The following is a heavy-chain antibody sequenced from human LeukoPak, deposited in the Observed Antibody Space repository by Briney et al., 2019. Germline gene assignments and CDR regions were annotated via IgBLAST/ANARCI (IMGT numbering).Heavy chain of an antibody. V-gene: IGHV4-34*12. CDR2: ILHSGYT. D-gene: IGHD4-17*01. CDR3: ARCCLQGDGDNGGGDY. Sequence: PSETLSLTCAVFGGSFSSYYWSWIRQPRGKGLEWIGEILHSGYTSYNPSLKSRVTLSVDTTKHQFSLKPTSVTAADTAVYYCARCCLQGDGDNGGGDYWGQGTLVTLSS. J-gene: IGHJ4*02. CDR1: GGSFSSYY.